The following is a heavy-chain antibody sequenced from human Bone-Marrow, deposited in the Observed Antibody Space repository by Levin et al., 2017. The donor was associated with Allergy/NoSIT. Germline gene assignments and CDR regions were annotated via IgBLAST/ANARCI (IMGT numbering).Heavy chain of an antibody. CDR2: IDLDGSEK. D-gene: IGHD3-22*01. CDR3: ARIYDSTGYYSGVGAFDM. Sequence: GGSLRLSCAASGFTFSAYWMTWVRQAPGKGLEWVANIDLDGSEKNYVDSVKGRVTISRDNAGNSLYLQMNSLRAEDTAVYYCARIYDSTGYYSGVGAFDMWGQGTMVTVSS. V-gene: IGHV3-7*01. J-gene: IGHJ3*02. CDR1: GFTFSAYW.